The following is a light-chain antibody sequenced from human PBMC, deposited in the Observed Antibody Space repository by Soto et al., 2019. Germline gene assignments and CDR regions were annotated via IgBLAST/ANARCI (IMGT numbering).Light chain of an antibody. J-gene: IGKJ5*01. CDR2: AAS. CDR1: QSISYD. CDR3: QQSYSTPIT. V-gene: IGKV1-39*01. Sequence: DIQMTQSPFSLSASVGDRVTITFRTSQSISYDLNWYQQKAGKAPKLLIYAASSLQSGVPSRFSGSGSGTDFTLTISSLQPEDFATYYCQQSYSTPITCGQGTRREIK.